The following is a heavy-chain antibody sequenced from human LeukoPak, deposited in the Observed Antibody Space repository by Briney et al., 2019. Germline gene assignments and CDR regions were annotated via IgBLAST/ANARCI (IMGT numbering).Heavy chain of an antibody. J-gene: IGHJ4*02. D-gene: IGHD1-1*01. CDR2: ISSSSSYI. Sequence: GGSLRLSCAASGFTFSSYSMNWVRQAPGKGLEWVSSISSSSSYIKYADSVKGRFTISRDNSENTMYLQMNSLRAEDTAVYYCAKNSRGTFDYWGQGTLVTVSS. V-gene: IGHV3-21*01. CDR3: AKNSRGTFDY. CDR1: GFTFSSYS.